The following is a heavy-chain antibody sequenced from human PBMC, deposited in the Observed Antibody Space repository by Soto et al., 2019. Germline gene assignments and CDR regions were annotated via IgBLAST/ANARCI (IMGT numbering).Heavy chain of an antibody. V-gene: IGHV1-8*01. CDR3: AREVSGYETDAFDI. CDR2: MNPNSGDT. Sequence: ASVKVSCKASGYTFTSYDINWVRQATGQGLEWMGWMNPNSGDTGYAQKFQGRVTMTRNTSISTAYMELSSLRSEDTAVYYCAREVSGYETDAFDIWGQGTMVTVSS. CDR1: GYTFTSYD. J-gene: IGHJ3*02. D-gene: IGHD5-12*01.